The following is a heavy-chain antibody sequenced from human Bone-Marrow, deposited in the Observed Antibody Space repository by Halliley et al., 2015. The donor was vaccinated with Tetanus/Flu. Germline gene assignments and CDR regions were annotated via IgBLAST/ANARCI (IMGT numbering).Heavy chain of an antibody. D-gene: IGHD3-10*01. J-gene: IGHJ4*02. CDR3: ARGNYYYGSGAHFDY. CDR2: IYYSGST. Sequence: TLSLTCTVSGGSIKSGGYYWSWVRPHPREGPGWIGFIYYSGSTYYNPSLKSLVTISVETSKNRFSLKLTSVTAADTAVYYCARGNYYYGSGAHFDYWGQGTLVTVSS. V-gene: IGHV4-31*01. CDR1: GGSIKSGGYY.